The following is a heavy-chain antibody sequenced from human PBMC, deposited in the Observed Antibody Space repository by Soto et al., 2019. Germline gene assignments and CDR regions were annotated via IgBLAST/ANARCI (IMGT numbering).Heavy chain of an antibody. CDR3: ASSKPYSSSWSPNYYYYGMDV. V-gene: IGHV1-18*01. CDR1: GYTFTSYG. J-gene: IGHJ6*02. D-gene: IGHD6-13*01. Sequence: ASVKVSCKASGYTFTSYGISWVRQAPGQGLEWMGWISAYNGNTNYAQKLQGRVTMTTDTSTSTAYMELRSLRSDDTAVYYCASSKPYSSSWSPNYYYYGMDVWGQGTTVTVSS. CDR2: ISAYNGNT.